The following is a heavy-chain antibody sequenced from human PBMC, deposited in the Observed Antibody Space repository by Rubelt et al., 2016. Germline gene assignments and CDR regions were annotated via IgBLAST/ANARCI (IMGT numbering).Heavy chain of an antibody. D-gene: IGHD6-6*01. Sequence: QVQLQESGPGLVKPSQTLSLTCAVSGGSISSGGYSWSWIRQPPGKGLAWIGSIYYCGGTYYNPSLKCRVTISVDTSKNQFSLKLSSVPAADTAGYYCARHVSRSKPSDYWGQGTLVTVSS. CDR2: IYYCGGT. V-gene: IGHV4-30-2*03. J-gene: IGHJ4*02. CDR1: GGSISSGGYS. CDR3: ARHVSRSKPSDY.